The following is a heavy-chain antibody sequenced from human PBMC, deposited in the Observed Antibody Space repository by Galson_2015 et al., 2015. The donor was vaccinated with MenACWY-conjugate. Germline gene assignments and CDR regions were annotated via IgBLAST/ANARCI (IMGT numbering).Heavy chain of an antibody. J-gene: IGHJ3*01. Sequence: SLRLSCAASGFIFSSYGMHWVRQAPGEGLEWVAVIWYDGSNKYYADSVKGRFTISRDKSKNTLYLQMNSLRAEDTAVYYCARESRGYSYSYARDAFDVWGQGTMVTVSS. V-gene: IGHV3-33*01. CDR1: GFIFSSYG. CDR3: ARESRGYSYSYARDAFDV. CDR2: IWYDGSNK. D-gene: IGHD5-18*01.